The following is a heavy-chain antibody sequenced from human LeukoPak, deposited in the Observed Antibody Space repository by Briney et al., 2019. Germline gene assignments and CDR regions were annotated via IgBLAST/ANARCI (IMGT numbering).Heavy chain of an antibody. D-gene: IGHD6-19*01. J-gene: IGHJ4*02. Sequence: PGGSLRLSCAASGFTFSSYAMSWVSQAPGKGMEWVSAISGSGGSTYYADSVKGRFTISRDNSKKTLYLQMNSLRAEDTAVYYCAKDSRGVTGIAGAGHFDYWGQGTLVTVSS. V-gene: IGHV3-23*01. CDR3: AKDSRGVTGIAGAGHFDY. CDR1: GFTFSSYA. CDR2: ISGSGGST.